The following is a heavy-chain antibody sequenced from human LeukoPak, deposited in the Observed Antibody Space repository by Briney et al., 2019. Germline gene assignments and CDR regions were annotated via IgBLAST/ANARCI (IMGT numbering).Heavy chain of an antibody. D-gene: IGHD2-2*01. CDR3: ASQDIVVVPAAFGV. J-gene: IGHJ6*04. CDR2: IYHSGST. V-gene: IGHV4-30-2*01. CDR1: GGSISSGGYS. Sequence: SQTLSLTCAVSGGSISSGGYSWSWIRQPPGKGLEWIGYIYHSGSTYYNPSLKSRVTISVDRSKNQFSLKLSSVTAADTAVHYCASQDIVVVPAAFGVWGKGTTVTVSS.